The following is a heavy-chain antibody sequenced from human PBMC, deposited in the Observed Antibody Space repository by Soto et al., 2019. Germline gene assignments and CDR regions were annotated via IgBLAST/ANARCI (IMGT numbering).Heavy chain of an antibody. CDR1: GGSISSSNYY. CDR3: ARGQWELLSYFDY. CDR2: LYYSGST. D-gene: IGHD1-26*01. V-gene: IGHV4-39*01. J-gene: IGHJ4*02. Sequence: SETLSLTCTVSGGSISSSNYYWAWIRQSPGKGLEWVATLYYSGSTYSNPSLKSRVTISVDTSKNQFSLKLSSVTAADTAVYYCARGQWELLSYFDYWGLGTLVTVSS.